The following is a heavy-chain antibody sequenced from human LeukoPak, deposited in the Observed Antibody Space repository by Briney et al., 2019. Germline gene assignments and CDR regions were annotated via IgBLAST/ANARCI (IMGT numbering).Heavy chain of an antibody. CDR1: GIMFSGYW. CDR2: IKQHETEK. V-gene: IGHV3-7*01. CDR3: ASDGGPFDH. D-gene: IGHD3-16*01. Sequence: GGSLRLSCTASGIMFSGYWMSWVRQAPGKGLEWVANIKQHETEKYYVDSVKGRFTISRDDAKKSVYLQMNSLRAEDTAVYYCASDGGPFDHWGQGILVTVAS. J-gene: IGHJ4*02.